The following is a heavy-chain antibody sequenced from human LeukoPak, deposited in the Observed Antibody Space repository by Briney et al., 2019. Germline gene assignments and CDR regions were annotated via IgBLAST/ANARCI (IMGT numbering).Heavy chain of an antibody. D-gene: IGHD3-9*01. J-gene: IGHJ4*02. Sequence: SETLSLTCTVSGGSFSSGGYYWSWIRQHPGKGLEWIGYIYYSGSTYYNPSLKSRVTISVDTSKNQFSLKLSSVTAADTAVYYCARNYYDILTGYSPFDYWGQGTLVTVSS. V-gene: IGHV4-31*03. CDR1: GGSFSSGGYY. CDR3: ARNYYDILTGYSPFDY. CDR2: IYYSGST.